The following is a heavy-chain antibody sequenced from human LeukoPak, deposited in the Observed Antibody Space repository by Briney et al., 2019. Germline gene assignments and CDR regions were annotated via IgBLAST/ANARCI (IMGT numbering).Heavy chain of an antibody. V-gene: IGHV3-66*01. CDR3: ARNFPTVVTSFDY. D-gene: IGHD4-23*01. Sequence: ETLSLTCTVSGGSISSYYWSWVRQAPGKGLEWVSVIYSGGSTYYADSVKDRFTISRDNSKNTLFLQMNSLRAEDTAVYYCARNFPTVVTSFDYWGQGTLVTVSS. CDR2: IYSGGST. CDR1: GGSISSYY. J-gene: IGHJ4*02.